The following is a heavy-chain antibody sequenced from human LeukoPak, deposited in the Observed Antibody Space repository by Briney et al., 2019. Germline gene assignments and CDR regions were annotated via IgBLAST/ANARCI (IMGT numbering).Heavy chain of an antibody. CDR3: ARLRGYSYGMFDY. V-gene: IGHV4-39*01. CDR1: GGSVSSSSYY. D-gene: IGHD5-18*01. Sequence: SETLSLACTVSGGSVSSSSYYWGWIRQPPGKGLEWIGSIYYSGSTYYNPSLKSRVTISIDTPKNQFSLKLSSVTAADTAVYYCARLRGYSYGMFDYWGQGTLVTVSS. J-gene: IGHJ4*02. CDR2: IYYSGST.